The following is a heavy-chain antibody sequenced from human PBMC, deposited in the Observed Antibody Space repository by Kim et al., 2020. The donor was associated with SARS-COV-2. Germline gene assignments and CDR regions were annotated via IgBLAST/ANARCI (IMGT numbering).Heavy chain of an antibody. CDR3: ARESAYYDLFRGTSMYYYYGMDV. CDR2: INSDGSST. D-gene: IGHD3-3*01. Sequence: GGSLRLSCAASGFTFSSYWMHWVRQAPGKGLVWVSRINSDGSSTSYADSVKGRFTISRDNAKNTLYLQMNSLRAEDTAVYYCARESAYYDLFRGTSMYYYYGMDVWGQGTTVTVSS. J-gene: IGHJ6*02. V-gene: IGHV3-74*01. CDR1: GFTFSSYW.